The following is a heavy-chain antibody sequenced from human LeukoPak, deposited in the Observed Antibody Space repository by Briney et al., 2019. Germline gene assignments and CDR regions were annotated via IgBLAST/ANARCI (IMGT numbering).Heavy chain of an antibody. CDR3: ARDWNEYYFDY. Sequence: GGSLRLSCAASGFTFSSYAMHWVCQAPGKGLEWVAVISYDGSNKYYADSVKGRFTISRDNSKNTLYLQMNSLRAEDTAVYYCARDWNEYYFDYWGQGTLVTVSS. V-gene: IGHV3-30*04. CDR2: ISYDGSNK. J-gene: IGHJ4*02. D-gene: IGHD1-1*01. CDR1: GFTFSSYA.